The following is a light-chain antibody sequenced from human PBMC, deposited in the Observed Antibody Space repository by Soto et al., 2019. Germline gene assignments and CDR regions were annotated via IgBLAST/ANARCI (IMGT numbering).Light chain of an antibody. CDR3: QQFRSSPRETWT. J-gene: IGKJ1*01. Sequence: EIVLTQSPGTLSLSPGERATLSCTASQRVRSSYLAWYQQKPGHAPRLLIYGAPSRATGIPDRFSGSGSGTDFTLTISRLEPEDFAVYYCQQFRSSPRETWTFGQGTKVDIK. CDR2: GAP. V-gene: IGKV3-20*01. CDR1: QRVRSSY.